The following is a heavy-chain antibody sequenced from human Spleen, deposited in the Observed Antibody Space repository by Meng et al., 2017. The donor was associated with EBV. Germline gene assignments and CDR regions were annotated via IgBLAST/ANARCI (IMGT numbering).Heavy chain of an antibody. CDR3: ARGTSRPSMYYFDY. Sequence: QVQLQESGPGLVKPSGTLSLTCGVSGAPISSSHWWSWVRQTPGKRLEWIGEIFDSGTTNYNPSLKSRVTISVDESKRRFSLNLSSVTAADTAVYYCARGTSRPSMYYFDYWGQGILVTVSS. V-gene: IGHV4-4*02. CDR2: IFDSGTT. CDR1: GAPISSSHW. J-gene: IGHJ4*02. D-gene: IGHD6-13*01.